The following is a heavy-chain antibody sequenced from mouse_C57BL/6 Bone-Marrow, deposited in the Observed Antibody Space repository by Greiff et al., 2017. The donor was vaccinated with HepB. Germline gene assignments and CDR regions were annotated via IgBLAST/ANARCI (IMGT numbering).Heavy chain of an antibody. CDR1: GYSFTDYN. V-gene: IGHV1-39*01. Sequence: QLQESGPELVKPGASVKISCKASGYSFTDYNMNWVKQSNGKSLEWIGVINPNYGTTSYNQKFKGKATLTVDQSSSTAYIQLNSLTSEVSAVYYCARYSSGFYAIDYWGQGTSVTVSS. CDR2: INPNYGTT. J-gene: IGHJ4*01. CDR3: ARYSSGFYAIDY. D-gene: IGHD3-2*02.